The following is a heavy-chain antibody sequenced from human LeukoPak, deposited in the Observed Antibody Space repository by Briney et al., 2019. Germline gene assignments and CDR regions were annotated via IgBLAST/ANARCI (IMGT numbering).Heavy chain of an antibody. J-gene: IGHJ4*02. Sequence: PGGSLRLSCAASGFAVSSNYMSWVRQAPGKGLEWVSVIYSGGSTYYADSVKGRFTISRHNSKNTLYLQMNSLRAEDTAVYYCARSAYCGGDCYSGFDFDYWGQGTLVTVSS. V-gene: IGHV3-53*04. CDR3: ARSAYCGGDCYSGFDFDY. CDR2: IYSGGST. D-gene: IGHD2-21*02. CDR1: GFAVSSNY.